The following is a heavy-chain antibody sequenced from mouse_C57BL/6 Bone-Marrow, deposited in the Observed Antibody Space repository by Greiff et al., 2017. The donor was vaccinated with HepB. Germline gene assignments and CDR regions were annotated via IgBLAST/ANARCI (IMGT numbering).Heavy chain of an antibody. Sequence: VQLQQSGAELVKPGASVKISCKASGYAFSSYWMNWVKQRPGKGLEWIGQIYPGDGDTNYNGKFKGKATLTADKSSSTAYMPRSSLTSEDSAVYFCARGGTGFYAMDYWGQGTSVTVSS. D-gene: IGHD4-1*01. CDR3: ARGGTGFYAMDY. CDR1: GYAFSSYW. J-gene: IGHJ4*01. V-gene: IGHV1-80*01. CDR2: IYPGDGDT.